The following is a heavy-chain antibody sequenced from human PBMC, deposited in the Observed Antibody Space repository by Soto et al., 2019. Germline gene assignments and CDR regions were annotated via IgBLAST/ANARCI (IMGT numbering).Heavy chain of an antibody. J-gene: IGHJ4*02. CDR1: GFTFSDYY. D-gene: IGHD3-3*01. V-gene: IGHV3-11*01. Sequence: PGGSLRLSCAASGFTFSDYYMSWIRQAPGKGLEWVSYISSSSTTIYHADSVKGRFTISRDNAKNSLYLQMSSLRAEDTAVYYCARERLRTGDYWGQGTLVTVSS. CDR3: ARERLRTGDY. CDR2: ISSSSTTI.